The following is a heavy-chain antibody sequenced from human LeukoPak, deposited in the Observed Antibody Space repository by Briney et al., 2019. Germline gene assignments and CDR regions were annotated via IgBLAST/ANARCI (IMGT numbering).Heavy chain of an antibody. CDR3: AKGPVPGGYDSSGYRD. J-gene: IGHJ4*02. CDR1: GFTFSSYA. V-gene: IGHV3-23*01. CDR2: ISGSGGST. Sequence: GGSLRLSCAASGFTFSSYAMSGGRQAPGKGLGGGSAISGSGGSTYYADSVKGRFTIPRDNSKNTLYLQMTSLRAEDTAVYYCAKGPVPGGYDSSGYRDWGQGTLVTVSS. D-gene: IGHD3-22*01.